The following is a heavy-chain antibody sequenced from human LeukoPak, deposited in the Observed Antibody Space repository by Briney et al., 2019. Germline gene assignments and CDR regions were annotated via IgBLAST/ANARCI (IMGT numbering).Heavy chain of an antibody. J-gene: IGHJ4*02. Sequence: SETLSLTCTVSGGSISSSYYYWSWIRQPPGKGLEWIGEINHSGSTNYNPSLKSRVTISVDTSKNQFSLKLSSVTAADTAVYYCASVYDSSGYYPFWGQGTLVTVSS. D-gene: IGHD3-22*01. V-gene: IGHV4-39*07. CDR2: INHSGST. CDR3: ASVYDSSGYYPF. CDR1: GGSISSSYYY.